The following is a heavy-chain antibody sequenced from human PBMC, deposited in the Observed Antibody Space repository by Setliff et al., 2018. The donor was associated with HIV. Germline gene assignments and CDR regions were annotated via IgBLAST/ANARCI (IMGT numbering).Heavy chain of an antibody. Sequence: SVQVSCKASGGSFSDYSISWVRQAPGQAFEWMGGIIPMVSLPNFAQSFLGRLTITANRSTTTAYMELSRLTSEDTAVYYCARGQLKPTGYFFDYWGLGILVTVSS. CDR1: GGSFSDYS. CDR2: IIPMVSLP. V-gene: IGHV1-69*10. D-gene: IGHD1-1*01. J-gene: IGHJ4*02. CDR3: ARGQLKPTGYFFDY.